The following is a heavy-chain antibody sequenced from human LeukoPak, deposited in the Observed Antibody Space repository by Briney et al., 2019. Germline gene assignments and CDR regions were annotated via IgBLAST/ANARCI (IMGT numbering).Heavy chain of an antibody. CDR1: GLTFGNAW. J-gene: IGHJ4*02. V-gene: IGHV3-15*01. Sequence: GGSRRLSCAASGLTFGNAWMSWLRQAPGKGLEWVARITSKTSDEATDYAAPVRGRFTISRDDSKATLYLQMDSLETEDTAIYYCTTYRYSYGSTGYSYFDYWGQGILVTVSS. CDR2: ITSKTSDEAT. D-gene: IGHD3-22*01. CDR3: TTYRYSYGSTGYSYFDY.